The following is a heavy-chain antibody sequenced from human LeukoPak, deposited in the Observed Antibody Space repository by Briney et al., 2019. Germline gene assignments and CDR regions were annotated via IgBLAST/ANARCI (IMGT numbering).Heavy chain of an antibody. CDR2: IKEDGSDK. CDR1: GFTFSDYW. Sequence: GGSLRLSCAASGFTFSDYWMSWVRQAPGKGLEWVASIKEDGSDKYYVDSLKGRFTISRDNAKYSLYLQMNSLRAEDTAVYYCARDTHRFDDCWGQGTLVTVSS. V-gene: IGHV3-7*01. J-gene: IGHJ4*02. CDR3: ARDTHRFDDC.